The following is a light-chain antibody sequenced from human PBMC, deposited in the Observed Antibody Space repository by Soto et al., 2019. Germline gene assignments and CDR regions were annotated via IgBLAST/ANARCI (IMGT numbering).Light chain of an antibody. CDR3: QQYYRYPIT. J-gene: IGKJ5*01. Sequence: DIQMTQSPSTLSASVGDRVTITCRASQRIYNWLAWYQQKPGKAPKLLISDATHLESGVPSKFSGSGSETEFTLTISSLQPDDFATYFCQQYYRYPITFGQGTRLEIK. V-gene: IGKV1-5*01. CDR2: DAT. CDR1: QRIYNW.